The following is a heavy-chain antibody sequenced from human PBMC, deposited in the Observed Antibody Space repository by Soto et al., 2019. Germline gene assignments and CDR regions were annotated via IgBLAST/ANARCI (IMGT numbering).Heavy chain of an antibody. Sequence: QVHLVQSGAEVNKPGASVKVSCKASGYTFTSYGITWVRQAPGQGLEWMGWISAHNGNTDYAQKLQGRVIVTRDTSTSKAYMELRSLRSDDTAVYYCARERYGDYWGQGALVTVSS. J-gene: IGHJ4*02. D-gene: IGHD1-1*01. V-gene: IGHV1-18*01. CDR1: GYTFTSYG. CDR3: ARERYGDY. CDR2: ISAHNGNT.